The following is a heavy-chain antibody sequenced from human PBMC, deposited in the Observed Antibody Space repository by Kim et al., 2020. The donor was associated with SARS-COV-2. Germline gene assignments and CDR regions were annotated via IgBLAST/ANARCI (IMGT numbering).Heavy chain of an antibody. Sequence: SETLSLTCAVYGGSFSGYYWSWIRQPPGKGLEWIGEINHSGSTNYNPSLKSRVTISVDTSKNQFSLKLSSVTAADTAVYYCARGLDYGDWSNWFDPWGQGTLVTVSS. CDR3: ARGLDYGDWSNWFDP. CDR1: GGSFSGYY. V-gene: IGHV4-34*01. J-gene: IGHJ5*02. D-gene: IGHD4-17*01. CDR2: INHSGST.